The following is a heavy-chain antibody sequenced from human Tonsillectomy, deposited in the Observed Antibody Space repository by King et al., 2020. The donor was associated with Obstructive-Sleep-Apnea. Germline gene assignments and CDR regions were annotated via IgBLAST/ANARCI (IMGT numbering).Heavy chain of an antibody. J-gene: IGHJ6*02. Sequence: VQLVESGGGLVQPGGSLRLSCSASGFTFSSCAIHWVRQTSGKELEYVSGITNTGDSTYYADSVKGRFTISRDNSKNTVYLQMTSLRGEDTAVYYCVKALQSHWASYYYYYAMDVWGQGTTVTVS. V-gene: IGHV3-64D*06. CDR1: GFTFSSCA. CDR2: ITNTGDST. CDR3: VKALQSHWASYYYYYAMDV. D-gene: IGHD4-11*01.